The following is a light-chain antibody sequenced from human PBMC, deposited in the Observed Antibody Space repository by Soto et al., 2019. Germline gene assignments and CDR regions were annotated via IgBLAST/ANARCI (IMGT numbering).Light chain of an antibody. CDR1: SSDVGGYKY. CDR3: GSYSSSNTLGV. J-gene: IGLJ2*01. V-gene: IGLV2-14*01. Sequence: QSALTQPASVSGSPGQSITISCSGTSSDVGGYKYVSWYQQHPGKAPKLMIYEVSNRPSGVSNHFSGSKSGNTASLTISGLQAEDEADYYCGSYSSSNTLGVFGGGTKLTVL. CDR2: EVS.